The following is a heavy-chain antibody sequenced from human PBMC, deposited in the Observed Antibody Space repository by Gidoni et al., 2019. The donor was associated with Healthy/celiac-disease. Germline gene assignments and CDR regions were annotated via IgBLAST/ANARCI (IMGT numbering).Heavy chain of an antibody. Sequence: QVQLVQSGAEVKKPGSSVKVSCKASGGTFSSYAISWVRQAPGQGLEWMGGIILIFGTANYAQKFQGRVTITADESTSTAYMELSSLRSEDTALYYCARGGGLYCSSTSCYRAFDIWGQGTMVTVSS. CDR3: ARGGGLYCSSTSCYRAFDI. D-gene: IGHD2-2*01. CDR1: GGTFSSYA. J-gene: IGHJ3*02. CDR2: IILIFGTA. V-gene: IGHV1-69*01.